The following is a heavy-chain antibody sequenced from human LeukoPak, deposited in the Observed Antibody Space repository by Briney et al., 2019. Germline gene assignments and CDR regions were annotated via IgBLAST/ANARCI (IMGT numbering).Heavy chain of an antibody. CDR2: ISTYNGNT. J-gene: IGHJ3*01. D-gene: IGHD6-19*01. CDR1: DDTFSNYG. CDR3: ARAQWLEDAFDF. Sequence: ASVKVSCKASDDTFSNYGISWVRQAPGQGLEWMGWISTYNGNTHYAQKFQGRVTMTTDTSTNIAYLELRDLRSGDTAVYYCARAQWLEDAFDFWGQGTVVTVSS. V-gene: IGHV1-18*01.